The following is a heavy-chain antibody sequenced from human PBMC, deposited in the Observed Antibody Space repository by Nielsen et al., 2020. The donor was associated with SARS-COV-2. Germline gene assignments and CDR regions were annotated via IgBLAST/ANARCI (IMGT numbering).Heavy chain of an antibody. CDR2: ISGSGGST. CDR1: GFTFSSYA. V-gene: IGHV3-23*01. D-gene: IGHD3-10*01. Sequence: GESLKISCAASGFTFSSYAMSWVRQAPGKGLEWVSAISGSGGSTYYADSVKGRFTISRDNSKNTLYLQMNSLRAEDTAVYYCARDGGSGSYYDYWGQGTLVTVSS. CDR3: ARDGGSGSYYDY. J-gene: IGHJ4*02.